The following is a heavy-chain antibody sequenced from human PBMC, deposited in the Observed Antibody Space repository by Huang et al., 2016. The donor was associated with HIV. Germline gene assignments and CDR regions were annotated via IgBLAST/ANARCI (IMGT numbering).Heavy chain of an antibody. D-gene: IGHD2-2*01. CDR3: ARGRGTSWSFFDT. CDR2: INQSGRT. CDR1: GDSISGFC. J-gene: IGHJ5*02. V-gene: IGHV4-34*01. Sequence: QVRLDQWGAGLLKPSETLTLTCAVYGDSISGFCWRWLRQYPGRGLEWIGEINQSGRTNYYPSLKSRVTIAIDTSKKQFSLKLKSVTADDTSTYYCARGRGTSWSFFDTWGQGSFVTVSS.